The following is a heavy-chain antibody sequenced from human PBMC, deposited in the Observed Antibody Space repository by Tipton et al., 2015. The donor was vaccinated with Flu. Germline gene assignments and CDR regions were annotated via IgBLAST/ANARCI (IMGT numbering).Heavy chain of an antibody. CDR1: GGSISNDY. J-gene: IGHJ5*02. V-gene: IGHV4-59*08. D-gene: IGHD3/OR15-3a*01. Sequence: TLSLTCTVSGGSISNDYWSWIRQPPGKGLEWIGYIYHTGNFIYNPSLKSRVTISVDTSKNQFSLKLRSVTAADTAVYYCARQPSYETFGLFLPGWFDPWGQGTLVTVSS. CDR2: IYHTGNF. CDR3: ARQPSYETFGLFLPGWFDP.